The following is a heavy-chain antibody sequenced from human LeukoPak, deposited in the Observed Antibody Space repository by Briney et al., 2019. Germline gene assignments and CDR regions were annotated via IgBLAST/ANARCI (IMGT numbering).Heavy chain of an antibody. D-gene: IGHD6-19*01. Sequence: TGGSLRLSCAASEFTFDDYAMHWVRQAPGKGLEWVSGISWNSGSIGYADSVKGRFTTSRDNAKNSLYLQMNSLRAEDTALYYCAKDGSHEIAVAGDYWGQGTLVTVSS. CDR2: ISWNSGSI. J-gene: IGHJ4*02. CDR3: AKDGSHEIAVAGDY. CDR1: EFTFDDYA. V-gene: IGHV3-9*01.